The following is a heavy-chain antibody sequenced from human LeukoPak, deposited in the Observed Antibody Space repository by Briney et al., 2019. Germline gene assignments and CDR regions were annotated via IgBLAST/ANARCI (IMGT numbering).Heavy chain of an antibody. CDR2: IYSGGDT. CDR1: GFIFSANY. V-gene: IGHV3-66*02. J-gene: IGHJ4*02. CDR3: AREIYDFWSGYRSGFDY. D-gene: IGHD3-3*01. Sequence: GGSLRLSCAASGFIFSANYMSWVRQAPGKGLEWVSVIYSGGDTYYADSVKGRFTISRDNSKNTLYLQMNSLRAEDTAVYYCAREIYDFWSGYRSGFDYWGQGTLVTVSS.